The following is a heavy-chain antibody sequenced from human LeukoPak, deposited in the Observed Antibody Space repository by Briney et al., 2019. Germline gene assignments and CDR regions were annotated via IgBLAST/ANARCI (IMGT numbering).Heavy chain of an antibody. CDR3: AKGSSTYSITSYWYFDL. CDR1: GFTFSSYW. Sequence: GGSLRLSCAASGFTFSSYWMSWVRQAPGKGLEWVANIKQDGSEKYYVDSVKGRFTISSDNAKNSLYLQMNSLRAEDTAVYYCAKGSSTYSITSYWYFDLWGRGTLVTVSS. J-gene: IGHJ2*01. V-gene: IGHV3-7*03. CDR2: IKQDGSEK. D-gene: IGHD6-13*01.